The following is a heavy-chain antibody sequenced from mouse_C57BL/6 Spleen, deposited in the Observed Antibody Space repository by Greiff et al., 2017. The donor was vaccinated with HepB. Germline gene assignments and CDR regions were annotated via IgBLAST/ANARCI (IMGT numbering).Heavy chain of an antibody. J-gene: IGHJ1*03. CDR2: IDPEDGDP. CDR1: GFTIKDYY. Sequence: EVQVVESGAELVRPGASVKLSCTASGFTIKDYYMPWVKQRPEQGLAWLGRIDPEDGDPEYAPKFQGKATMTADTSSNPAYLQLSSLTSEDTAVYYGTTRTTVVAASDVWGTGSTVTVSS. D-gene: IGHD1-1*01. CDR3: TTRTTVVAASDV. V-gene: IGHV14-1*01.